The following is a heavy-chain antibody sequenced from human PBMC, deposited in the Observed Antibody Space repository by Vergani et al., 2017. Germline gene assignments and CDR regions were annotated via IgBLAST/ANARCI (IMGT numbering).Heavy chain of an antibody. D-gene: IGHD3-22*01. Sequence: QMQLQESGPGLVKASETLSLTCTVSGDSIISRSYYWGWIRQPPGKGLEWIGSIYNSGNGDSSSSLKSRVTISADTSKNQFSLRLTSVTAADTAVYYCARDHISGFHDSSGYYVDYWGQGTLVTVSS. V-gene: IGHV4-39*02. CDR2: IYNSGNG. CDR1: GDSIISRSYY. J-gene: IGHJ4*02. CDR3: ARDHISGFHDSSGYYVDY.